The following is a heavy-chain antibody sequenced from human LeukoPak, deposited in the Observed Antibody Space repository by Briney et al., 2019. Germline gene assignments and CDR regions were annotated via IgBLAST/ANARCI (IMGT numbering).Heavy chain of an antibody. Sequence: GGSLSLSCAASGFTFSSFAMSWVRQAPGKGLEWVSAISDSGGSTYYADSVKGRFTISRDKSKNTVSLQMNSLRAEDTAVYYCAKGRSSIAARPSDYWGQGTLVTVSS. V-gene: IGHV3-23*01. J-gene: IGHJ4*02. CDR1: GFTFSSFA. D-gene: IGHD6-6*01. CDR3: AKGRSSIAARPSDY. CDR2: ISDSGGST.